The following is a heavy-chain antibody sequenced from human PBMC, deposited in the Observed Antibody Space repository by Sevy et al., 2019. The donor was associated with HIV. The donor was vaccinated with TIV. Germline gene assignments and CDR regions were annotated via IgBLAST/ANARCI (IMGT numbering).Heavy chain of an antibody. D-gene: IGHD3-22*01. CDR1: GFTFSNYA. V-gene: IGHV3-23*01. CDR2: ISTTGDNT. Sequence: GGSLRLSCAASGFTFSNYAMSWVRQAPGKGLQWVSVISTTGDNTYDAASVKGQFTISRDNSKNILYLQMSSLRAEDTAVYFCAHDPPNQDYYDSSSVGYFDSWGQGTLVTVSS. J-gene: IGHJ4*02. CDR3: AHDPPNQDYYDSSSVGYFDS.